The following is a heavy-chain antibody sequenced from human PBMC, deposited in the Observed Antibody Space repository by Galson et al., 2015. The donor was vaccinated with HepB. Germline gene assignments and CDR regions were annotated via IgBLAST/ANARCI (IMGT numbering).Heavy chain of an antibody. CDR3: ARTGKLDPDYYYGMDV. Sequence: SVKVSCKASGGTFSSYAISWVRQAPGQGLEWMGIINPSGGSTSYAQKFQGRVTMTRDTSTSTVYMELSSLRSEDTAVYYCARTGKLDPDYYYGMDVWGQGTTVTVSS. J-gene: IGHJ6*02. D-gene: IGHD1-1*01. CDR1: GGTFSSYA. V-gene: IGHV1-46*01. CDR2: INPSGGST.